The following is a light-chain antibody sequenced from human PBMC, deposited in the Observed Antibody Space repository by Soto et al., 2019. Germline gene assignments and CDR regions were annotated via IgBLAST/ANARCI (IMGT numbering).Light chain of an antibody. CDR3: TSFTSSTTYV. J-gene: IGLJ1*01. CDR1: SGEVGGYNY. CDR2: EVS. V-gene: IGLV2-14*01. Sequence: QSVLTQPASVSGCPGQSITISWTGSSGEVGGYNYVCWYQHHQGKAPKLIISEVSNRPSGVSDRFSGSKSGNTASLTISGLQPEDEADYYCTSFTSSTTYVFGTGTKVTVL.